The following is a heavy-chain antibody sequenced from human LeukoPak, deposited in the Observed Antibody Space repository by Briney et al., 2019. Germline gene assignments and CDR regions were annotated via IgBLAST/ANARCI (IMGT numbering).Heavy chain of an antibody. CDR2: INPNSGGT. CDR1: GYTLTELS. D-gene: IGHD3-22*01. J-gene: IGHJ4*02. Sequence: ASVKVSCKVSGYTLTELSMHWVRQAPGQGLEWMGWINPNSGGTNYAQKFQGRVTMTRDTSISTAYMELSRLRSDDTAVYYCASSITMIVVVTPAPNFDYWGQGTLVTVSS. V-gene: IGHV1-2*02. CDR3: ASSITMIVVVTPAPNFDY.